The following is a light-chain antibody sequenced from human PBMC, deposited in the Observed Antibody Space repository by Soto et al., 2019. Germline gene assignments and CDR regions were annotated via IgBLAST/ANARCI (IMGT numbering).Light chain of an antibody. CDR2: DVN. Sequence: QSALTQPASVSGSPGQSITISCAGTGSDVGAYNLVSWYQQHPGKAPKLIMCDVNTRPSGISNRFSGSKSGDTASLTISGLQAEDEAAYFCCSYAGTVAYVFGTGTKLTVL. CDR1: GSDVGAYNL. J-gene: IGLJ1*01. CDR3: CSYAGTVAYV. V-gene: IGLV2-23*02.